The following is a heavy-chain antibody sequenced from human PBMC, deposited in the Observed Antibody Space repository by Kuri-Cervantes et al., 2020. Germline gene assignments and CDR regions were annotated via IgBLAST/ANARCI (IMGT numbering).Heavy chain of an antibody. CDR1: GGSISSSSYY. CDR3: ARGLRYFDWLFKGHWFDP. D-gene: IGHD3-9*01. J-gene: IGHJ5*02. Sequence: SCTVSGGSISSSSYYWGWIRQHPGKGLEWIGYIYYSGSTYYNPSLKSRVTISVDTSKNQFSLKLSSVTAADTAVYYCARGLRYFDWLFKGHWFDPWGQGTLVTVSS. V-gene: IGHV4-31*02. CDR2: IYYSGST.